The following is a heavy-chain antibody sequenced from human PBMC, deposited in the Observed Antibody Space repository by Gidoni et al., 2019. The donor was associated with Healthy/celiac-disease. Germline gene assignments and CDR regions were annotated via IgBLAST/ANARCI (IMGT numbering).Heavy chain of an antibody. CDR3: AKDLRLIAVAGPDY. CDR1: GFTFSSYA. CDR2: ISGSGGST. Sequence: EVQLLESCGGLVQPGGSLRLSCAASGFTFSSYAMSWVRQAPGKGLEWVSDISGSGGSTYYADSVKGRFTISRDNSKNTLYLQMNSLRAEDTAVYYCAKDLRLIAVAGPDYWGQGTLVTVSS. V-gene: IGHV3-23*01. J-gene: IGHJ4*02. D-gene: IGHD6-19*01.